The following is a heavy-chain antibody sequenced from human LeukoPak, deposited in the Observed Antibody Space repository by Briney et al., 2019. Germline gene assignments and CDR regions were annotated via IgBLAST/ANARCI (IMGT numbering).Heavy chain of an antibody. V-gene: IGHV3-74*01. Sequence: PGGSLRLSCAASGFTFSSYAMSWVRQAPGKGLVWVSRINSDGSRIRYADSVKGRFTISRDNAKNTLYMQMNSLRAEDTAVYYCAREVGDYYDSSGSFGYWGQGTLVTVSS. J-gene: IGHJ4*02. CDR1: GFTFSSYA. CDR2: INSDGSRI. D-gene: IGHD3-22*01. CDR3: AREVGDYYDSSGSFGY.